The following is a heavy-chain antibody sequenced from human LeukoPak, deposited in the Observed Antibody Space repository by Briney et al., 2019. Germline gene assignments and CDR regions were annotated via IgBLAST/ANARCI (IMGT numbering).Heavy chain of an antibody. CDR1: GYSFTSYW. J-gene: IGHJ6*03. CDR3: ARQTSGSYYRGSYYYYMDV. V-gene: IGHV5-51*01. D-gene: IGHD1-26*01. Sequence: GESLQISCKGSGYSFTSYWIGWVRQMPGKGLEWMGIIYPGDSDTRYSPSFQGQVTISADKSISTAYLQWSSLKASDTAMYYCARQTSGSYYRGSYYYYMDVWGKGTTVTISS. CDR2: IYPGDSDT.